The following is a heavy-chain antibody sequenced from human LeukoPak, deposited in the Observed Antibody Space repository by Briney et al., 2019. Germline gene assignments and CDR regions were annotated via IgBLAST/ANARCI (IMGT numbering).Heavy chain of an antibody. J-gene: IGHJ4*02. Sequence: GGSLRLSCVASGFTFSSYEMNWVRQAPGKGLEWVSAISGSGGSTYYADSVKGRFTISRDNSKNTLYLQMNSLRAEDTAVYYCAKLRFLEWLDFDYWGQGTLVTVSS. CDR2: ISGSGGST. CDR1: GFTFSSYE. V-gene: IGHV3-23*01. D-gene: IGHD3-3*01. CDR3: AKLRFLEWLDFDY.